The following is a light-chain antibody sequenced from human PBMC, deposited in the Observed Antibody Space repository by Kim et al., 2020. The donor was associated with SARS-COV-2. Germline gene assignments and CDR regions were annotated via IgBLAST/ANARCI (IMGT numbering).Light chain of an antibody. J-gene: IGKJ2*01. CDR2: AAS. Sequence: SASVGDTVTITCRASRRISSYLNWYQQKPGKAPKVLIDAASSLQGGVPSRFSGGGSGTDFTLTISSLQPEDTATYYCQQSHSTPYTFGQGTKLEI. CDR3: QQSHSTPYT. CDR1: RRISSY. V-gene: IGKV1-39*01.